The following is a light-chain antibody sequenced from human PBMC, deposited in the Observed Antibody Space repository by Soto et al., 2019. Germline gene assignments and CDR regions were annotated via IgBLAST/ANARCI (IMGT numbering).Light chain of an antibody. CDR1: SSDVGGYNY. V-gene: IGLV2-14*01. J-gene: IGLJ1*01. CDR3: NSFTRSNTYI. CDR2: DVS. Sequence: QSALTQPASVSGSPGQSIAISCTGTSSDVGGYNYVSWYQQHPGKAPKLMIYDVSNRPSGVSNRFSGSKSGNTASLTISGLQAEDEADYYCNSFTRSNTYIFGTGTKLTVL.